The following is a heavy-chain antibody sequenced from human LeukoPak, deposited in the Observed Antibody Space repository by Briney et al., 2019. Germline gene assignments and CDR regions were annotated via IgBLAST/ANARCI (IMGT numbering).Heavy chain of an antibody. CDR2: ISSRSSAT. CDR1: GFTFSTYS. D-gene: IGHD3-9*01. CDR3: ARDGLNDILTGSDNWFDP. Sequence: GGSLRLSCAASGFTFSTYSMNWVRQAPGKGLEWVAYISSRSSATYYADSVKGRFTISRDNAKNSLYLQMNSLRAEDTAVYYCARDGLNDILTGSDNWFDPWGQGTLVTVSS. V-gene: IGHV3-48*01. J-gene: IGHJ5*02.